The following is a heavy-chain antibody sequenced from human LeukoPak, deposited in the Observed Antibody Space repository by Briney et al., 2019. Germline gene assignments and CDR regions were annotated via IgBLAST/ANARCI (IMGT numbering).Heavy chain of an antibody. Sequence: GASVKVSCKASGGTFSSYAISWVRQAPGQGLEWMGGIIPIFGTANYAQKFQGRVTITADESTSTAYMELSSLRSEDTAVYYCAKRGGYCSSTSCWPNWFDPWGQGTLVTVSS. CDR1: GGTFSSYA. J-gene: IGHJ5*02. CDR3: AKRGGYCSSTSCWPNWFDP. CDR2: IIPIFGTA. V-gene: IGHV1-69*13. D-gene: IGHD2-2*01.